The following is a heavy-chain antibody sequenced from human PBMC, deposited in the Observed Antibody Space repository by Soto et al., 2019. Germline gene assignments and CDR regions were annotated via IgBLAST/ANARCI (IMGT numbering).Heavy chain of an antibody. Sequence: QVQLQESGPGLVKPSETLSLTCTVSGGSVGSGSYYWSWIRQPLGKGLEWIGYIYDSGSNNDNSSLKSRINISVDKFKVQLPPKLSSVPAGDTAGFYCARRLYTDLSTEAQYYYYGMAVAGQGTTVTVSS. J-gene: IGHJ6*02. CDR2: IYDSGSN. CDR3: ARRLYTDLSTEAQYYYYGMAV. CDR1: GGSVGSGSYY. D-gene: IGHD3-16*01. V-gene: IGHV4-61*01.